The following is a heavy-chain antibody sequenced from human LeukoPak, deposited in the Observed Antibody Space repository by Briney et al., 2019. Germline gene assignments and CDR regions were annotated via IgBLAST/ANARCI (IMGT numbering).Heavy chain of an antibody. Sequence: PGGSWRPSWQASGLNSSNYWPHWVRKGPGKGLVWVSRIDSDGSSTNYADSVKGRFTISRDSAKNTLYLQMNSPRAEDTAVYYCARGGGSYGWFDPWGQGTLVTVSS. CDR2: IDSDGSST. CDR3: ARGGGSYGWFDP. J-gene: IGHJ5*02. CDR1: GLNSSNYW. D-gene: IGHD3-16*01. V-gene: IGHV3-74*01.